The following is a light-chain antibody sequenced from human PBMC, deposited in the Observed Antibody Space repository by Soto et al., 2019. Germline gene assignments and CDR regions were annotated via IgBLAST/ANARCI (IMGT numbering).Light chain of an antibody. CDR3: QQYNNWSIT. Sequence: IVMPQSPATLSVSPGERATLSCRASQSVSSNLAWYPQKPGQAPRLLIYGASTRATGIPARFSGSGSGTEFTLTISSLQSEDFAVYYCQQYNNWSITFGQGTRLEIK. J-gene: IGKJ5*01. CDR1: QSVSSN. CDR2: GAS. V-gene: IGKV3-15*01.